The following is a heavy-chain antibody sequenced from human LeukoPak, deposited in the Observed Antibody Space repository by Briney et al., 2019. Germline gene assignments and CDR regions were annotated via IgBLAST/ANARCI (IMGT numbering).Heavy chain of an antibody. J-gene: IGHJ6*03. CDR1: GGTFSSYA. CDR3: AREPRTGNALFSTYYYYMDV. Sequence: VASVKVSCKASGGTFSSYAISWVRQAPGQGLEWMGGIIPIFGTANYAQKFQGRVTITTDESTSTAYMELSSLRSEDTAVYYCAREPRTGNALFSTYYYYMDVWGKGSTVTVSS. CDR2: IIPIFGTA. V-gene: IGHV1-69*05. D-gene: IGHD3-10*01.